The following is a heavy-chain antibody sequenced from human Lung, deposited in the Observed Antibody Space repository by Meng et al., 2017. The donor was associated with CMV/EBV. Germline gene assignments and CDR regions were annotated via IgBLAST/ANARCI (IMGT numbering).Heavy chain of an antibody. Sequence: CADSGFTFSNYGMHWVRQAPGKGLEWVAFVSYDGSNKNYPDSVKGRFSISRDDSKNTLYVQINSLRPEDTAVYYCAKDLCSSSCYPDYWGQGTLVTVSS. CDR1: GFTFSNYG. J-gene: IGHJ4*02. D-gene: IGHD2-2*01. CDR3: AKDLCSSSCYPDY. V-gene: IGHV3-30*18. CDR2: VSYDGSNK.